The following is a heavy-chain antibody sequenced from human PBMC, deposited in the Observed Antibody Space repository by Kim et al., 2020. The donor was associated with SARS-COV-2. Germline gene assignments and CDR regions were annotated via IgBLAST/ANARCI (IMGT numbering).Heavy chain of an antibody. CDR3: ARDQDDYVWGSYRYFDY. J-gene: IGHJ4*02. CDR1: GFTFSSYA. Sequence: GGSLRLSCAASGFTFSSYAMHWVRQAPGKGLEWVAVISYDGSNKYYADSVKGRFTTSRDNSKNTLYLQMNSLRAEDTAVYYCARDQDDYVWGSYRYFDYWGQGTLVTVSS. D-gene: IGHD3-16*02. CDR2: ISYDGSNK. V-gene: IGHV3-30*04.